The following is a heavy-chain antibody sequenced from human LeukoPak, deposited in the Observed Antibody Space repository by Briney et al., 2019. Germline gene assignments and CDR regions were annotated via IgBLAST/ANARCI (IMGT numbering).Heavy chain of an antibody. CDR2: IIPILGIA. CDR1: GGTSSSYT. CDR3: ARDTYVVVPAATSYLFDP. J-gene: IGHJ5*02. Sequence: SVKVTCKASGGTSSSYTISWVRQAPGQGLEWMGRIIPILGIANYAQKFQGRVTITADKSTSTAYMELSSLRSEDTAVYYCARDTYVVVPAATSYLFDPWGQGTLVTVSS. V-gene: IGHV1-69*04. D-gene: IGHD2-2*01.